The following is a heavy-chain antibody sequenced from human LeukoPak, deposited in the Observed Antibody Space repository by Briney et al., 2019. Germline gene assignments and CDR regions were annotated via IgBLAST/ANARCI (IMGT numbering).Heavy chain of an antibody. D-gene: IGHD2-2*01. J-gene: IGHJ3*02. CDR1: GGSIINYY. CDR2: IFSSGST. Sequence: SETLSLTCTVSGGSIINYYWSWVRQPAGKGLEWIGRIFSSGSTDYSPSLKSRVTMSVDTSKNQFSLKLTSMTAADTAVYYCARRKVLPTAVDAFDIWGQGTMVTVSS. CDR3: ARRKVLPTAVDAFDI. V-gene: IGHV4-4*07.